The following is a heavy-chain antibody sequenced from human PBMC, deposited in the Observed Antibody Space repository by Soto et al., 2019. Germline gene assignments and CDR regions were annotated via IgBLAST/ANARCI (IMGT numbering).Heavy chain of an antibody. CDR1: GYTFTSYG. D-gene: IGHD2-2*01. CDR3: ARVFNLLVPAKDAFDI. J-gene: IGHJ3*02. V-gene: IGHV1-18*01. CDR2: ISDYNGNT. Sequence: QVQLVQSGAEVKKPGASVKVSCKASGYTFTSYGISWVRQAPGQGLEWMGWISDYNGNTNYAQKLQGRVTMTTDTSTSTAYMELRSLRSDDTAVYYCARVFNLLVPAKDAFDIWGQGTMVTVSS.